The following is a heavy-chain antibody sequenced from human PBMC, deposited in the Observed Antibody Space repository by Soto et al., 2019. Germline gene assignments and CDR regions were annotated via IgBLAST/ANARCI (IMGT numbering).Heavy chain of an antibody. CDR3: ASYGKVVPAARRSYYYYYMDV. V-gene: IGHV3-33*01. CDR1: GFTFSSYG. D-gene: IGHD2-2*01. CDR2: IWYDGSNK. J-gene: IGHJ6*03. Sequence: GGSLRLSCAASGFTFSSYGMHWVRQAPGKGLEWVAVIWYDGSNKYYADSVKGRFTISRDNSKNTLYLQMNSLRAEDTAVYYCASYGKVVPAARRSYYYYYMDVWGKGTTVTVSS.